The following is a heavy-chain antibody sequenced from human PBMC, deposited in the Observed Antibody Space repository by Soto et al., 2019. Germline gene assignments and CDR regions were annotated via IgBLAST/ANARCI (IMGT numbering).Heavy chain of an antibody. CDR3: ARGVEGSSSWYYFDY. Sequence: GGSLRLSCVASGFTFSSYSMNWVRQAPGKGLEWVSSISSSSSYIYYADSVKGRFTISRDNAKNSLYLQMNSLRAEDTAVYYCARGVEGSSSWYYFDYWGQGTLVTVSS. J-gene: IGHJ4*02. V-gene: IGHV3-21*01. D-gene: IGHD6-13*01. CDR1: GFTFSSYS. CDR2: ISSSSSYI.